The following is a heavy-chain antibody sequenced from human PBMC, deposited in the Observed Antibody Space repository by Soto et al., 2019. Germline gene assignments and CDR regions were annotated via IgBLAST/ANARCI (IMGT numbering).Heavy chain of an antibody. D-gene: IGHD2-2*01. J-gene: IGHJ3*02. Sequence: ASVKVSCKASGYTFTSYGISWVRQAPGQGLEWMGWISAYNGNTNYAQKLQGRVTTTTDTSTSTAYMELRSLRSDDTAVYYCARDRKVGDTRVDFDIWGQGTMVTVSS. V-gene: IGHV1-18*01. CDR3: ARDRKVGDTRVDFDI. CDR1: GYTFTSYG. CDR2: ISAYNGNT.